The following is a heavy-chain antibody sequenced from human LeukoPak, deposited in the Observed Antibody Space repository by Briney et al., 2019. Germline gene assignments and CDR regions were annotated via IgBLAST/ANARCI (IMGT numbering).Heavy chain of an antibody. D-gene: IGHD1-1*01. CDR3: ARALTTLTYEGY. CDR1: GGSFSGYY. Sequence: SETLSLTCAVYGGSFSGYYWSWIRQPPGKGLEWIGEINHSGSTNYNPSLKSRVTISVDTSKNQFSLKLSSVTAADTAVYYCARALTTLTYEGYWGQGTLVTVSS. V-gene: IGHV4-34*01. J-gene: IGHJ4*02. CDR2: INHSGST.